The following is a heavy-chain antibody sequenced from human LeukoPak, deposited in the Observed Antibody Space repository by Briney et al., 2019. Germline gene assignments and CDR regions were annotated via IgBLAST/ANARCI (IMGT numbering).Heavy chain of an antibody. CDR3: ARVPLENCSGIRCYPATRTFMGFDP. CDR1: GGSISSGDYY. CDR2: IYSSGST. Sequence: SETLSLTCTVSGGSISSGDYYWSWIRQPAGKRLEWVGRIYSSGSTNYNPSLKSRVTISVDLSKNQFSLKLSSVTAADTAVYYCARVPLENCSGIRCYPATRTFMGFDPWGQGTLVTVSS. V-gene: IGHV4-61*02. D-gene: IGHD2-15*01. J-gene: IGHJ5*02.